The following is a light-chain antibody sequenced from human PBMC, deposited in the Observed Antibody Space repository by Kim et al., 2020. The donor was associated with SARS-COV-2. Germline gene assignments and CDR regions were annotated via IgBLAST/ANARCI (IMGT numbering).Light chain of an antibody. CDR1: NSNIGAGYD. CDR3: QSYDDRLSGRGV. CDR2: GNN. Sequence: QSVLTQPPSVSGAPGQRVTISCTGNNSNIGAGYDVHWYQQLPGTAPKLLICGNNYRPSGVPDRFSASKSGSSASLAITRLQAEDEADYYCQSYDDRLSGRGVFGGGTKVTVL. J-gene: IGLJ3*02. V-gene: IGLV1-40*01.